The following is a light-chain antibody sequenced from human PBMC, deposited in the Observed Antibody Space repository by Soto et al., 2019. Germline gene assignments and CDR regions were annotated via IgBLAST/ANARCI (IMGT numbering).Light chain of an antibody. CDR1: SSDVGGYNY. J-gene: IGLJ3*02. V-gene: IGLV2-14*01. CDR2: EVS. CDR3: SSYTSSSTRV. Sequence: QAASVSGSPGQSITISCTGTSSDVGGYNYVSWYQQHPGKAPKLMIYEVSNRPSGVSNRFSGSKSRNTASLTISGLQAEDEADYYCSSYTSSSTRVFGGGTQLTVL.